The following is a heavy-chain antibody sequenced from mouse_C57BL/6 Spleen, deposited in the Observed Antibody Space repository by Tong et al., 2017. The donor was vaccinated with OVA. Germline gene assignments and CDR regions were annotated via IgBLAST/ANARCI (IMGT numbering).Heavy chain of an antibody. CDR2: ISSGGSYT. CDR3: ARHEKYGNYWYFDV. D-gene: IGHD2-10*02. J-gene: IGHJ1*01. CDR1: GFTFSSYG. V-gene: IGHV5-6*01. Sequence: EVQLQESGGDLVKPGGSLKLSCAASGFTFSSYGMSWVRQTPDKRLEWVATISSGGSYTYYPDSVKGRFTISRDNAKNTRYLQMSSLRSEDTALYYCARHEKYGNYWYFDVWGAGTTVTVSS.